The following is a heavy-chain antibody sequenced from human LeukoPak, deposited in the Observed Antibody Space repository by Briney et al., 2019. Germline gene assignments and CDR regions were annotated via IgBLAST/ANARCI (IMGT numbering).Heavy chain of an antibody. CDR3: AKDISAAGTAFDY. D-gene: IGHD6-13*01. V-gene: IGHV3-23*01. J-gene: IGHJ4*02. CDR1: GFTFSSYA. CDR2: TSGSGGST. Sequence: GGSLRLSCAASGFTFSSYAMSWVRQAPGKGLEWVSATSGSGGSTYYADSVKGRFTISRDNAKNSLYLQMNSLRAEDTALYYCAKDISAAGTAFDYWGQGTLVTVSS.